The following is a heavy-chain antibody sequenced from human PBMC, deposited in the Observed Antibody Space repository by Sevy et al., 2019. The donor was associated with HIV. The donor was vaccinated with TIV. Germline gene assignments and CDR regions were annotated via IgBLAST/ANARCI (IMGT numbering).Heavy chain of an antibody. CDR2: ISSSSRYI. J-gene: IGHJ6*02. V-gene: IGHV3-21*01. D-gene: IGHD2-15*01. CDR3: ARVVAYCSGGSCFPGYYYGMDV. CDR1: GFTFSNYN. Sequence: GGSLRLSCAASGFTFSNYNMSWVRQAPGKGLEWVSSISSSSRYIYYADSMKGRFTISRDNAKNSLYLQMNSLRAEDTAVYYCARVVAYCSGGSCFPGYYYGMDVWGQWTTVTVSS.